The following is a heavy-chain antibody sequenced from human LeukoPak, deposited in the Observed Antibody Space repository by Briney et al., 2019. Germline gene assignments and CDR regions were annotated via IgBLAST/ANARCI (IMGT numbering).Heavy chain of an antibody. CDR1: GLTFSSYS. Sequence: PGGSLRLSYAASGLTFSSYSINWLGQAPGKGLDWVSSISSISSYIYYEGSVKDRFPIFRNNAQKPLHLQMNRREAHNKDGYYLARGTAMDSFDYWGQGTLVTVSS. CDR2: ISSISSYI. J-gene: IGHJ4*02. V-gene: IGHV3-21*01. D-gene: IGHD5-18*01. CDR3: ARGTAMDSFDY.